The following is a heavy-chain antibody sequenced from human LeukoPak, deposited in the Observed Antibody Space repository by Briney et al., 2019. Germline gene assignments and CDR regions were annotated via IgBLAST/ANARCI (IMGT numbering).Heavy chain of an antibody. V-gene: IGHV4-59*01. CDR2: IYYSGST. J-gene: IGHJ6*02. CDR3: ARGSRGYDILTGYYRYYGTDV. CDR1: GVSISSYY. D-gene: IGHD3-9*01. Sequence: KPSETLSLTCTVSGVSISSYYWSWIRQPPGKGLEWIGYIYYSGSTNYNPSLKSRVTISVDTSKNQFSPKLSSVTAADTAVYYCARGSRGYDILTGYYRYYGTDVWGQGTTVTVSS.